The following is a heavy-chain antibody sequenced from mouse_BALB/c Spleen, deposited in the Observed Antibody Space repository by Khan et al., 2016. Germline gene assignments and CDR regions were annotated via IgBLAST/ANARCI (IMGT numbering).Heavy chain of an antibody. J-gene: IGHJ4*01. V-gene: IGHV14-3*02. CDR3: ARRGAYYDAMDY. CDR1: GFNIKDTY. CDR2: IDPANGNT. D-gene: IGHD3-1*01. Sequence: EVQLQESGAEIVKPGASVKLSCTASGFNIKDTYMHWVKQRPEQGLEWIGRIDPANGNTKYDPKFQGKATITADTSSNTAYLQLSSLTSEDTAVYYCARRGAYYDAMDYWGQGTSVTVSS.